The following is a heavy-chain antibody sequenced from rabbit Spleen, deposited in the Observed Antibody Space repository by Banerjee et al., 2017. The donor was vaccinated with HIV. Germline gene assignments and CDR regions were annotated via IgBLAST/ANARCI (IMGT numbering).Heavy chain of an antibody. V-gene: IGHV1S40*01. CDR3: ARGWGGDGHAFDP. D-gene: IGHD2-1*01. J-gene: IGHJ2*01. CDR1: GFTISSSYW. CDR2: IYNGDVGSRT. Sequence: QSLEESGGDLVKPGASLTLTCTASGFTISSSYWICWVRQAPGKGLEWIACIYNGDVGSRTYYATWAKGRFTISKTSTTVTLQMTSLTVADTATYFCARGWGGDGHAFDPWGPGTLVTVS.